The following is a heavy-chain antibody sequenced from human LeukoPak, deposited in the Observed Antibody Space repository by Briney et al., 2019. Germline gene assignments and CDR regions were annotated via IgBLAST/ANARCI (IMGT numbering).Heavy chain of an antibody. D-gene: IGHD6-19*01. V-gene: IGHV4-59*01. CDR1: GGFISTYQ. CDR3: ARDGPQWLATLDY. CDR2: IYKSGST. Sequence: SETLSLTCSISGGFISTYQWSWIRQPPGKGLEWIGNIYKSGSTNYNPSLKSRVTISIDTSEKPFSLRLSSVTAADTAVYYCARDGPQWLATLDYWGQGTLVTVSS. J-gene: IGHJ4*02.